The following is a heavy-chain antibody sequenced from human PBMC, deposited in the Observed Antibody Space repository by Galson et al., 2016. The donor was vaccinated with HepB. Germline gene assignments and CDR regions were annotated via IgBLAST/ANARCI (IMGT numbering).Heavy chain of an antibody. CDR3: AKSVLEYDILTGYYRRGADY. CDR2: SGSGGPT. Sequence: SLRLSCAVSGITVSETYMSWVRQAPGKGLEWVSSSGSGGPTYYADSVKGRFTIARDNSKNTLFLQMHSLRADDTAVYYCAKSVLEYDILTGYYRRGADYWGQGTLVTVSS. J-gene: IGHJ4*02. V-gene: IGHV3-53*05. D-gene: IGHD3-9*01. CDR1: GITVSETY.